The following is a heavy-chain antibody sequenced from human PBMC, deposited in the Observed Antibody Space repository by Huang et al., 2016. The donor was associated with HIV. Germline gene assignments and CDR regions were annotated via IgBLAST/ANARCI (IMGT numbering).Heavy chain of an antibody. V-gene: IGHV3-7*01. J-gene: IGHJ6*02. CDR2: IKQDETEK. Sequence: VESGGRSVQPGGSIRLSCVGSTFTFGAYWMSWVRQPPGKGLEWVANIKQDETEKYYVDSVKGRFNISRDNAKKVLFLEMDALRVEDMAIYFCATKTAGMDIWGQGTTVIVSS. CDR1: TFTFGAYW. CDR3: ATKTAGMDI.